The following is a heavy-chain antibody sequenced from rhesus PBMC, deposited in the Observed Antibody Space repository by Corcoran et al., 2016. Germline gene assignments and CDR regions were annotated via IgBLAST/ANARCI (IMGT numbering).Heavy chain of an antibody. CDR1: GGSISDSYR. D-gene: IGHD3-3*01. Sequence: QVQLQESGPGVVKPSETLSLTCAVAGGSISDSYRWSWIRQPPGKGRDGIGYIYGSSTSTNYNPSLKSRVTISKDTSKNQFSLKLSSVTAADTAVYYCARGVTIFGVVPKAWYFDIWGPGTPITISS. J-gene: IGHJ2*01. CDR3: ARGVTIFGVVPKAWYFDI. CDR2: IYGSSTST. V-gene: IGHV4S10*01.